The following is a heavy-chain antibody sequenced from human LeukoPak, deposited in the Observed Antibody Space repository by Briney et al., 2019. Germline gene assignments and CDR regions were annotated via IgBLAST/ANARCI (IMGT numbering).Heavy chain of an antibody. J-gene: IGHJ4*02. CDR2: IYSGGST. V-gene: IGHV3-53*01. Sequence: QAGGSLRLSCAASGFTVSSNYMSWVRQAPGKGLEWVSVIYSGGSTYYADSVKGRFTISRDNAKNSVFLQMNSLRAEDTAMYYCAREKEEGFDYWGQGTLVTVSS. CDR1: GFTVSSNY. CDR3: AREKEEGFDY.